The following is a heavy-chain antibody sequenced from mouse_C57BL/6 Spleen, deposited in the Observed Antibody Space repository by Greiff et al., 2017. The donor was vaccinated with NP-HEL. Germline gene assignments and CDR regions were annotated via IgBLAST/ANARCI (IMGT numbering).Heavy chain of an antibody. Sequence: KLVESGGGLVKPGGSLKLSCAASGFTFSDYGMHWVRQAPEKGLEWVAYISSGSSTIYYADTVKGRFTISRDNAKNTLFLQMTSLRSEDTAMYYCATTVVAPMDYWGQGTSVTVSS. CDR1: GFTFSDYG. D-gene: IGHD1-1*01. CDR2: ISSGSSTI. V-gene: IGHV5-17*01. CDR3: ATTVVAPMDY. J-gene: IGHJ4*01.